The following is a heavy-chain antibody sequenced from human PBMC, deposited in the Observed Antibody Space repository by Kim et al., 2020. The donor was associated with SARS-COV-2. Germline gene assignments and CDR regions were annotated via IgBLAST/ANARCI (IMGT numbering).Heavy chain of an antibody. CDR1: GFTFSSYS. CDR2: ISSSSSYI. Sequence: GGSLRLSCAASGFTFSSYSMNWVRQAPGKGLEWVSSISSSSSYIYYADSVKGRFTISRDNAKNSLYLQMNSLRAEDTAVYYCARGRGKINTIDYWGQGTLVTVSS. V-gene: IGHV3-21*01. D-gene: IGHD2-15*01. CDR3: ARGRGKINTIDY. J-gene: IGHJ4*02.